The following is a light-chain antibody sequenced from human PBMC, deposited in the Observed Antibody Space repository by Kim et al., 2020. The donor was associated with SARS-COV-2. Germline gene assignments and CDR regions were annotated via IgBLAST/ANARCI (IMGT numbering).Light chain of an antibody. CDR3: QQDYNLPLT. J-gene: IGKJ4*01. CDR1: QSVSSSY. CDR2: GAS. V-gene: IGKV3D-7*01. Sequence: PGERATLSCRASQSVSSSYLSWYQQKPGQAPRLLIYGASTRATGIPARFSGSGSGTDFTLTISSLQPEDFAVYYCQQDYNLPLTFGGGTKVE.